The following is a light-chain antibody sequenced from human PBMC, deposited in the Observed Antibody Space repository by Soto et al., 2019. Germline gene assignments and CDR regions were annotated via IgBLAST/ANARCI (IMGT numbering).Light chain of an antibody. Sequence: DIVMTQAPDSLAVSLGERATINCKSSQSVLYNSNNKNYLSWYQQKPGQPPKLLIYWASTRESGVPDRFSGSGSGTDFTLTITSLQAEDGAVYYCQQFYSPLLTFGGGTKGEIK. CDR1: QSVLYNSNNKNY. CDR2: WAS. J-gene: IGKJ4*01. V-gene: IGKV4-1*01. CDR3: QQFYSPLLT.